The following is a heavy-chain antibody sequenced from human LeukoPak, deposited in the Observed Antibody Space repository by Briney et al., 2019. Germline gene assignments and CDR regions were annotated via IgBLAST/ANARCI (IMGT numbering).Heavy chain of an antibody. CDR2: ISGSGGST. V-gene: IGHV3-23*01. Sequence: GGSLRLSCAASGFTFSSYAMSWVRQAPGKGLEWVSAISGSGGSTYYADSVKGRFTISRDNSKNTLYLQMNSLRAEDTAVYYCAREKVTMVRGVQEGYYYYYYMDVWGKGTTVTVSS. J-gene: IGHJ6*03. CDR3: AREKVTMVRGVQEGYYYYYYMDV. D-gene: IGHD3-10*01. CDR1: GFTFSSYA.